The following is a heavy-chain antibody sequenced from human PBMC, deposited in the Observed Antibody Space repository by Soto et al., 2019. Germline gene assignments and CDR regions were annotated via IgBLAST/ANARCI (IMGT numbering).Heavy chain of an antibody. CDR3: ASSHAGAHITAAVH. V-gene: IGHV4-30-2*01. D-gene: IGHD6-13*01. CDR2: IYHSGST. Sequence: QLQLQESGSGLVKPSQTLSLTCAVSGGSISSGGYSWSWIRQPPGKGLEWIGYIYHSGSTYYNPSLKSRVTISVDRSKNQFSLKLSSVTAADTAMYYCASSHAGAHITAAVHWGQGTLVTVSS. CDR1: GGSISSGGYS. J-gene: IGHJ4*02.